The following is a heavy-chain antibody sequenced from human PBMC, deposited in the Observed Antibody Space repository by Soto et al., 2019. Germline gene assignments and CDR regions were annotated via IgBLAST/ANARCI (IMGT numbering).Heavy chain of an antibody. J-gene: IGHJ4*02. CDR2: VYSNGNT. Sequence: QLQLQESGPGLVKPSETLSVTCTVSGDSITNNNYHWGWTRQPPGKGLEWIGTVYSNGNTYYNPSLKTRLAISVATSKNQFSLSLISVTAADSAVYFCASLTNGRQGDSWGQGTLVTVSS. D-gene: IGHD2-8*01. CDR3: ASLTNGRQGDS. V-gene: IGHV4-39*01. CDR1: GDSITNNNYH.